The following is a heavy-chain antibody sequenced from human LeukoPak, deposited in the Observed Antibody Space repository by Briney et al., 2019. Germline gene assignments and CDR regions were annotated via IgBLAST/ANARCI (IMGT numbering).Heavy chain of an antibody. J-gene: IGHJ6*02. CDR3: ARDRYDSYPMDV. CDR2: ISSSSSYI. CDR1: GFTFSSYS. D-gene: IGHD3-3*01. V-gene: IGHV3-21*01. Sequence: PGGSLRLSCAASGFTFSSYSMNWVRQAPGKGLEWVSSISSSSSYIYYADSVKGRFTISRDNAKNSLYLQMNSLRAEDTAVYYCARDRYDSYPMDVWGQGTTVTVSS.